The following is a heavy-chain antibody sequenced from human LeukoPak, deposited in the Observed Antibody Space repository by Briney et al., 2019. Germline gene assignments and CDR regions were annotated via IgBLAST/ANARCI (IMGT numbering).Heavy chain of an antibody. D-gene: IGHD2-15*01. J-gene: IGHJ4*02. CDR1: GYTFTSYD. Sequence: ASVKVSCKASGYTFTSYDINWVRQATGQGLEWMGWMNPNSGNTGYAQKFQGGVTMTRNTSISTAYMELSSLRSEDTAVYYCARAGGYCGRISCPYYFDYWGQGSLVAVSS. V-gene: IGHV1-8*01. CDR2: MNPNSGNT. CDR3: ARAGGYCGRISCPYYFDY.